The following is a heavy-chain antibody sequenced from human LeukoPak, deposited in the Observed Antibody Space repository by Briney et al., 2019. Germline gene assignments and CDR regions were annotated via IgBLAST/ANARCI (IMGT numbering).Heavy chain of an antibody. CDR1: GGSISSGDYY. J-gene: IGHJ5*02. CDR2: IYYSGST. CDR3: AGTDFWSGYLPTNWFDP. D-gene: IGHD3-3*01. Sequence: SQTLSLTCTVSGGSISSGDYYWSWIRQPPGKGLEWIGYIYYSGSTNYNPSLKSRVTISVDTSKNQFSLKLSSVTAADTAVYYCAGTDFWSGYLPTNWFDPWGQGTLVTVSS. V-gene: IGHV4-30-4*08.